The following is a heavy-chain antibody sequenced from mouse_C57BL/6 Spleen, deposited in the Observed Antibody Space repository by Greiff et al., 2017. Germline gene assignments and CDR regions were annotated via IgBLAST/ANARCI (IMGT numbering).Heavy chain of an antibody. J-gene: IGHJ4*01. CDR3: ASTTYYSKDC. V-gene: IGHV1-82*01. Sequence: VHLVESGPELVKPGASVKISCKASGYAFSSSWMNWVKQRPGKGLEWIGRIYPGDGDTNYNGMFKGKATLTADKSSSTAYMQLISLTSEDSAVYFCASTTYYSKDCWGQGTSVTVSS. CDR1: GYAFSSSW. D-gene: IGHD2-12*01. CDR2: IYPGDGDT.